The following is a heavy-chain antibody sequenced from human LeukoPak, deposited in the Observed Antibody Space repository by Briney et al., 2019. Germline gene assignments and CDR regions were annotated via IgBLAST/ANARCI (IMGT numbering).Heavy chain of an antibody. Sequence: PGGSLRLSCAASGFIFSTYVMYWVRLAPGKGLEWVAVISYDGSNKYCADSVKGRFTISRDNSKNTLYLQMDSLRAEDTAVYYCAGVGSWGQGTLVTVSS. CDR2: ISYDGSNK. CDR1: GFIFSTYV. V-gene: IGHV3-30-3*01. CDR3: AGVGS. J-gene: IGHJ4*02. D-gene: IGHD1-26*01.